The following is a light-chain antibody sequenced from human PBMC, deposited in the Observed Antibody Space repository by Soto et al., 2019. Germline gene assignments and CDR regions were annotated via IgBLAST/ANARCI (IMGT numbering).Light chain of an antibody. J-gene: IGLJ1*01. Sequence: SYALTQPPSVSVSPGQTASITCSGDKLGDKYACWHQQKPGQSPVLVIYQDSKRPSGIPERFSGSNSGNTATLTISGTQAMDGADYYCQAWDSSTVVFGTGTKVTVL. CDR1: KLGDKY. V-gene: IGLV3-1*01. CDR3: QAWDSSTVV. CDR2: QDS.